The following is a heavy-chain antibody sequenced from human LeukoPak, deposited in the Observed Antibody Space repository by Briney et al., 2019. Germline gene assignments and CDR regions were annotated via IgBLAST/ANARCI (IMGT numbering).Heavy chain of an antibody. V-gene: IGHV4-59*08. CDR1: GGSMNSYY. CDR2: IYYTGST. Sequence: SETLSLTCTVSGGSMNSYYWTWIRQPPGQGLEWIGYIYYTGSTNFKPSLKSRVTISVDTSKNQISLNLRSVTAADTAVYYCARHSGRGNAFDIWGQGTRVTVSS. CDR3: ARHSGRGNAFDI. J-gene: IGHJ3*02. D-gene: IGHD6-25*01.